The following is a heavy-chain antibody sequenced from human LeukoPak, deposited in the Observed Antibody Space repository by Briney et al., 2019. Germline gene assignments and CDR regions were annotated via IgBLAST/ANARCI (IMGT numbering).Heavy chain of an antibody. V-gene: IGHV4-34*01. CDR3: ARGRGYYGSGIFNWFDP. D-gene: IGHD3-10*01. J-gene: IGHJ5*02. Sequence: PSETLSLTCAVYGGSFSGYYWSWIRQPPGKGLEWIGEINHSGSTNYNPSLKSRVTISVDTSKNQFSLKLSSVTAADTAVYYCARGRGYYGSGIFNWFDPWGQGTLVTVSS. CDR1: GGSFSGYY. CDR2: INHSGST.